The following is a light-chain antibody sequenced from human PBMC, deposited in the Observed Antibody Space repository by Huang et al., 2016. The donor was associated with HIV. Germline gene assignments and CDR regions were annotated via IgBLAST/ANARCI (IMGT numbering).Light chain of an antibody. CDR1: QSGTIKY. J-gene: IGKJ3*01. CDR3: QQYDESPFN. Sequence: EIVLTQSPGTLSLSPGESANLSCRASQSGTIKYLAWYQQKPGQSPRLLLYGASSRATGIPDRFGCSGSVTDFTLTISRLEPEDFAVYYCQQYDESPFNFGPGTKVDIK. V-gene: IGKV3-20*01. CDR2: GAS.